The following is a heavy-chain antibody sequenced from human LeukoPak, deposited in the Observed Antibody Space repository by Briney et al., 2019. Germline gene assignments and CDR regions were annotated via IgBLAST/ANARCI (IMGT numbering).Heavy chain of an antibody. CDR2: INHSGST. J-gene: IGHJ4*02. CDR1: GGSFSGYY. V-gene: IGHV4-34*01. D-gene: IGHD5-18*01. Sequence: SETLSLTCAVYGGSFSGYYWSWIRQPPGKGLEWIGEINHSGSTNYNPSLKSRVTISVDTSKNQFSLKLSSVTAADTAVYYCARGRPLDTAMVSDPSPYYFDYWGQGTLVTVSS. CDR3: ARGRPLDTAMVSDPSPYYFDY.